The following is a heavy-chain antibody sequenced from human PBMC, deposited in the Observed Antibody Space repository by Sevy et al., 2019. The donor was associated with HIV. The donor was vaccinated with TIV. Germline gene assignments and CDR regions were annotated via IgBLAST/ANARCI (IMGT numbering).Heavy chain of an antibody. Sequence: GGSLRLSCTASGFTSSSYAMSWVRQAPGKGLEWVSAISGSGGSTYYADSVKGRFTISRDNSKNTLYLQMNSLRAEDTAVYYCAKEDHDFWSGYYRRGPRGNFDYWGQGTLVTVSS. CDR1: GFTSSSYA. CDR3: AKEDHDFWSGYYRRGPRGNFDY. J-gene: IGHJ4*02. D-gene: IGHD3-3*01. V-gene: IGHV3-23*01. CDR2: ISGSGGST.